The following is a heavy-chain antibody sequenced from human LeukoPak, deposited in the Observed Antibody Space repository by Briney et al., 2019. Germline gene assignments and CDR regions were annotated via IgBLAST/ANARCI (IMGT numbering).Heavy chain of an antibody. CDR3: ARATGIPSYYFDY. V-gene: IGHV4-59*01. CDR2: IYYSGSA. Sequence: SETLSLTCTVSGGSISSYYWSWIRQPPGKGLEWIGYIYYSGSANYNPSLKSRVTISVDTSKNQFSLKLSSVTAADTAVYYCARATGIPSYYFDYWGQGTLVTVSS. J-gene: IGHJ4*02. CDR1: GGSISSYY.